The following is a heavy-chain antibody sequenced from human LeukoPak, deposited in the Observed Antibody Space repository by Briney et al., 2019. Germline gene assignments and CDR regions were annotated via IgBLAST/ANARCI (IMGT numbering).Heavy chain of an antibody. V-gene: IGHV1-8*01. CDR2: MNPNSGNT. Sequence: ASVKVSCKASGYTFTSYDINWVRQATGQGLEWMGWMNPNSGNTGYAQKFQGRVTMTRNTSISTAYMELSSLRSEDTAVYYCARVRGVVAATPRHRFDPWGQGTLVTVSS. CDR1: GYTFTSYD. D-gene: IGHD2-15*01. CDR3: ARVRGVVAATPRHRFDP. J-gene: IGHJ5*02.